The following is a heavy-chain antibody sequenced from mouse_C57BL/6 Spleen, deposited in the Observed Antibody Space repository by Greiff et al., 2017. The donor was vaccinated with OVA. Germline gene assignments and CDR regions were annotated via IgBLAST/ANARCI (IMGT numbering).Heavy chain of an antibody. CDR3: ARDYGSTLYAMDY. V-gene: IGHV1-72*01. CDR1: GYTFTSYW. CDR2: IDPNSGGT. D-gene: IGHD1-1*01. J-gene: IGHJ4*01. Sequence: QVQLQQSGAELVKPGASVKLSCKASGYTFTSYWMHWVKQRPGRGLEWIGRIDPNSGGTKYNEKFKSKATLTVDKPSSTAYIQLSSLTSEDSAVYYCARDYGSTLYAMDYWGQGPSVTVSS.